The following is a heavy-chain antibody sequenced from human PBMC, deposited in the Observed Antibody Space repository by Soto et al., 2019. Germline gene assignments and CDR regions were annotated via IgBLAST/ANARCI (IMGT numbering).Heavy chain of an antibody. V-gene: IGHV3-13*04. CDR2: IGTAGDA. CDR3: ARAFITGVLDY. CDR1: GFTFSSYD. J-gene: IGHJ4*02. D-gene: IGHD3-10*01. Sequence: PRGSLSLSCAASGFTFSSYDMHWVRQVTGKGLEWVSAIGTAGDAYYPNSVKGRFTISRENAKNSLYLQMNSLRAGDTAVYYCARAFITGVLDYWGQGT.